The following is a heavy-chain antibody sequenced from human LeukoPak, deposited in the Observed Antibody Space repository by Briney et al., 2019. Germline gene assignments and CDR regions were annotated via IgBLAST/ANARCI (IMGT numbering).Heavy chain of an antibody. V-gene: IGHV3-7*01. Sequence: PGGSLRLSCAASGFTFSDYYMSWIRQAPGKGLEWVANIKEDGSEKYYVDSVKGRFTISRDNAKNSVYLQMNSLRVEDTAVYYCARDRYRYDRSGYGDYWGQGTLVTVSS. J-gene: IGHJ4*02. CDR2: IKEDGSEK. D-gene: IGHD3-22*01. CDR1: GFTFSDYY. CDR3: ARDRYRYDRSGYGDY.